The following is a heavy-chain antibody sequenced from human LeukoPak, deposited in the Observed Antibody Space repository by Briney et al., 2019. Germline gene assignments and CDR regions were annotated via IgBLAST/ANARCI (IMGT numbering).Heavy chain of an antibody. V-gene: IGHV7-4-1*02. CDR1: GYTFTTYA. CDR2: INTNTGNP. CDR3: ASSYCSGGHCYPQQTVYYFDF. Sequence: ASVKVSRKASGYTFTTYAMNWVRQAPGQGLEWMGWINTNTGNPTYAQGFTGRFVFSLDTSVSTAYLQISSLKAEDTAVYYCASSYCSGGHCYPQQTVYYFDFWGQGTLVTVSS. D-gene: IGHD2-15*01. J-gene: IGHJ4*02.